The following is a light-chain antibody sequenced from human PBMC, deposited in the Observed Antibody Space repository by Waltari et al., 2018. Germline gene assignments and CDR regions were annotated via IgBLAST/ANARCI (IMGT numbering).Light chain of an antibody. CDR3: QQANSFPL. Sequence: DIQMTQSPSSVSASAGDRVTITCLASQVISSLIAWYQQRPGKAPNLLIYAVSSLQSGVPSRFTGGGSGTDFTLTISSLQPEDFATYYCQQANSFPLFGGGTKVEIK. J-gene: IGKJ4*01. V-gene: IGKV1-12*01. CDR1: QVISSL. CDR2: AVS.